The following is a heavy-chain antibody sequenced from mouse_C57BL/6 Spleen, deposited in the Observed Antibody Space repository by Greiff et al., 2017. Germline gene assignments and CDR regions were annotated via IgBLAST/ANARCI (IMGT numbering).Heavy chain of an antibody. Sequence: VQLQQPGAELVKPGASVKLSCKASGYTFTSYWMHWVKQRPGRGLEWIGRIDPNSGGTKYNEKFKSKATLTVDKTSSTAYMQLSSMTAEDSAVYSCGRSYYYGSSYGYFDVWGTGTTVTVSS. D-gene: IGHD1-1*01. CDR1: GYTFTSYW. CDR3: GRSYYYGSSYGYFDV. J-gene: IGHJ1*03. V-gene: IGHV1-72*01. CDR2: IDPNSGGT.